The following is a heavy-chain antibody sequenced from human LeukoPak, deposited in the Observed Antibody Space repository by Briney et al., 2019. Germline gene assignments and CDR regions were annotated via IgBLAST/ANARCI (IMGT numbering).Heavy chain of an antibody. D-gene: IGHD6-13*01. CDR1: GGSISSGDYY. Sequence: SETLSLTCTVSGGSISSGDYYWSWIRQPPGQGLEWIGYIYYRGSTYYNPSLKSRVTISVDTSKNQFSLRLSSVTAADTAVYYCARRSSSWPNYYYYYGMDVWGQGTTVTVSS. CDR3: ARRSSSWPNYYYYYGMDV. CDR2: IYYRGST. V-gene: IGHV4-30-4*01. J-gene: IGHJ6*02.